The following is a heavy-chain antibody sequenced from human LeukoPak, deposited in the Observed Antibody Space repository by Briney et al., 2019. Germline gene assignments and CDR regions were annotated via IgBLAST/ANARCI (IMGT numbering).Heavy chain of an antibody. CDR2: TAYDGSNE. V-gene: IGHV3-30*04. D-gene: IGHD4-17*01. J-gene: IGHJ6*02. CDR3: ARDMRGDYGDYSSSDYYYGMDV. Sequence: TGGSLRLSCAVSGFIFSNYAMHWVRQAPGKGLEWVAVTAYDGSNECYADSVKGRFTISRDNSKNTLNLQMNSLRAEDTAVYYCARDMRGDYGDYSSSDYYYGMDVWGQGTTVTVSS. CDR1: GFIFSNYA.